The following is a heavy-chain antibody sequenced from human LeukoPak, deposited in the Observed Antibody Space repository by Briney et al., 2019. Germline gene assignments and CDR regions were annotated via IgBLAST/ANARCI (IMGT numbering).Heavy chain of an antibody. CDR1: GSRFTSYW. Sequence: GGSLQISWQGSGSRFTSYWIGSVRRMPGKGLEWMGIIYPGDSDTRYSPPFQGQVTISADKSISTAYLQWSSLKASDTAMYYCARPDYYGSGSYEYYFDYWGQGTLVSVSS. CDR2: IYPGDSDT. CDR3: ARPDYYGSGSYEYYFDY. V-gene: IGHV5-51*01. J-gene: IGHJ4*02. D-gene: IGHD3-10*01.